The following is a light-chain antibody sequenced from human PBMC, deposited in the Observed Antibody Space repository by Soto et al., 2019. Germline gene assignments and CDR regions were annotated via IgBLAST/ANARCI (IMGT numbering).Light chain of an antibody. Sequence: EIVLTQSPATLSVSPAERATLSCRASQSVSSNLAWYQPTPGQSPRLLIYAASTRATGIPARFSGSGPGTAFTLTISRLEPEDFAVYYCQQYGSSGTCGQGTKVDIK. CDR1: QSVSSN. V-gene: IGKV3-15*01. CDR3: QQYGSSGT. CDR2: AAS. J-gene: IGKJ1*01.